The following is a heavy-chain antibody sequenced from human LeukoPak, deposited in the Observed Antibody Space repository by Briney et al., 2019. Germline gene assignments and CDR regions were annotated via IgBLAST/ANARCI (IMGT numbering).Heavy chain of an antibody. CDR2: ISWSGDRM. V-gene: IGHV3-9*01. CDR1: GFTFEDHV. D-gene: IGHD2-2*01. CDR3: AKDLGGSATTV. J-gene: IGHJ4*02. Sequence: GGSLRLSCAASGFTFEDHVMHWVRQAPGKGVEWVSSISWSGDRMGYADAVKGRFTISRDNAKNSLFLQMNSLRVEDTALYYCAKDLGGSATTVWGQGTLVTVSS.